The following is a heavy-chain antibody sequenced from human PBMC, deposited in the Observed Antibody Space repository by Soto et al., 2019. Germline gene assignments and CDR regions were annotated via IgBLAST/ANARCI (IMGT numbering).Heavy chain of an antibody. CDR3: ARHGPLGSGIAAAGSQSYYYYYGMDV. CDR2: IYYSGST. Sequence: SETLSLTCTVSGGSISSSSYYCFLILQPPGNWLECIGSIYYSGSTYYNPSLKSRVTISVDTSKNQFSLKLSSVTAADTAVYYCARHGPLGSGIAAAGSQSYYYYYGMDVWGQGTTVTVSS. V-gene: IGHV4-39*01. CDR1: GGSISSSSYY. J-gene: IGHJ6*02. D-gene: IGHD6-13*01.